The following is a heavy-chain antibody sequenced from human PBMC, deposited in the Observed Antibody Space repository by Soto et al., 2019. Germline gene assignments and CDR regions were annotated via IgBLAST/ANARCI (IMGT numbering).Heavy chain of an antibody. D-gene: IGHD2-8*01. CDR1: GYTFTSYD. CDR2: MNPNSGNT. Sequence: GASVKVSCKASGYTFTSYDINWVRQATGQGLEWMGLMNPNSGNTGYAQKFQGRVTMTRNTSISTAYMELSSLRSEDTAVYYCARLAYATQAFDIWGQGTMVTVSS. V-gene: IGHV1-8*01. J-gene: IGHJ3*02. CDR3: ARLAYATQAFDI.